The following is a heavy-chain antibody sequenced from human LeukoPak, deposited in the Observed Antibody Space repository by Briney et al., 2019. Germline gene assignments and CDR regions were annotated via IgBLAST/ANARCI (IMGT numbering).Heavy chain of an antibody. CDR1: GGSISSYY. J-gene: IGHJ4*02. CDR2: IYYSGST. V-gene: IGHV4-59*01. D-gene: IGHD4-17*01. CDR3: ARAPPSYGDHFDY. Sequence: SETLSLTCTVSGGSISSYYWSWIRQPPGKGLEWIGYIYYSGSTNYNPSLKSRVTISVDTSKNQFSLKLSSVTAADTAVYYCARAPPSYGDHFDYWGQGTLVTVSS.